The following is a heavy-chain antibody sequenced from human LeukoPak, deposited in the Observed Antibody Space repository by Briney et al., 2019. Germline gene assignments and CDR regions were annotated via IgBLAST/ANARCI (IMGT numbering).Heavy chain of an antibody. CDR3: ARDYYDSSGHSFVDY. Sequence: SQTLSLTCTVSGGSINSGDYYWTWIRQHPGKGLEWIGCFSSTGGSYYTPSLKSRISISLDTSKNQFSLNLSSVTAADTAVYYCARDYYDSSGHSFVDYWGQGTLVTVSS. J-gene: IGHJ4*02. D-gene: IGHD3-22*01. V-gene: IGHV4-31*03. CDR2: FSSTGGS. CDR1: GGSINSGDYY.